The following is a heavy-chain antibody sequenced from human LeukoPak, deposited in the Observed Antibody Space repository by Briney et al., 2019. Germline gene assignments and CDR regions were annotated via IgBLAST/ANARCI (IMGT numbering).Heavy chain of an antibody. CDR1: GGSISSSSYY. Sequence: PSEALSLTCTVSGGSISSSSYYWGWIRQPPGKGLEWIGSIYYSGSTYYNPSLKSRVTISVDTSKNQFSLKLSSVTAADTAVYYCARVALYYYDSSGYYSDAFDIWGQGTMVTVSS. CDR2: IYYSGST. V-gene: IGHV4-39*01. J-gene: IGHJ3*02. D-gene: IGHD3-22*01. CDR3: ARVALYYYDSSGYYSDAFDI.